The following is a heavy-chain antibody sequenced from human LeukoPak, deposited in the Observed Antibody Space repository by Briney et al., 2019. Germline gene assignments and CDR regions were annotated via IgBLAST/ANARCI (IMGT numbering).Heavy chain of an antibody. CDR3: ARDIVLIAVAVRGSFDI. Sequence: GGSLRLSCAASGFTFSSYSMNWVRQVPGKGLEWVSGINWNGGSTGYADSVKGRFTISRDNAKNSLYLQMNSLRAEDTALYYCARDIVLIAVAVRGSFDIWGQGTMVTVSS. CDR2: INWNGGST. V-gene: IGHV3-20*04. CDR1: GFTFSSYS. D-gene: IGHD6-19*01. J-gene: IGHJ3*02.